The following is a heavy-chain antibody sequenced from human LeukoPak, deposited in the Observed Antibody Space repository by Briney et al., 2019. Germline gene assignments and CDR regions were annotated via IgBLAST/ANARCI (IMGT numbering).Heavy chain of an antibody. J-gene: IGHJ4*02. CDR1: GFTFSTYA. V-gene: IGHV3-23*01. Sequence: PGGSLRLSCAASGFTFSTYAMSWVRQAPGKGLEWVSAISGSGDSTYYVDSVKGRFTISRDNSKNTLYLQMNSLRAEDMAVYYCARIMNSSPDYWGQGTLVTVSS. CDR2: ISGSGDST. CDR3: ARIMNSSPDY. D-gene: IGHD6-13*01.